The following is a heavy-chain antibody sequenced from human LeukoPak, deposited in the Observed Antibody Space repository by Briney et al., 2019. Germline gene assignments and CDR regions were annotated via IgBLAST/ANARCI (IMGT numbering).Heavy chain of an antibody. V-gene: IGHV1-24*01. J-gene: IGHJ4*02. CDR1: GYTLTELS. CDR2: FDLEDGET. Sequence: ASVKVSCKVSGYTLTELSMHWVRQAPGKGLEWMGGFDLEDGETIYAQKFQGRVTMTEDTSTDTAYMELSSLRSEDTAVYYCARDLYDFWSGYYSTPFDYWGQGTLVTVSS. CDR3: ARDLYDFWSGYYSTPFDY. D-gene: IGHD3-3*01.